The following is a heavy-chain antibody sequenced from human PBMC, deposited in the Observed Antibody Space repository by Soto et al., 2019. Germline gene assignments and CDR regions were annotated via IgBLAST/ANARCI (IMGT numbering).Heavy chain of an antibody. J-gene: IGHJ6*02. CDR3: ARGRVVVVPGSYYYYGMDV. D-gene: IGHD2-2*01. V-gene: IGHV4-34*01. CDR2: INHSGGT. CDR1: GGSFSGYY. Sequence: SETLSLTCAVYGGSFSGYYWSWIRQPPGKGLEWIGEINHSGGTNYNPSLKSRVTISVDTSKNQFSLKLSSVTAADTAVYYCARGRVVVVPGSYYYYGMDVWGQGTTVTVSS.